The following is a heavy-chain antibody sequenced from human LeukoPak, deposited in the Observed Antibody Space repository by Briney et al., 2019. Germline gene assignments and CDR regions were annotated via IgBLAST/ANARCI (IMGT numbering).Heavy chain of an antibody. D-gene: IGHD1-7*01. CDR1: GYTLTELS. CDR2: FDPVDDEI. J-gene: IGHJ4*02. Sequence: GASVKVSCKVSGYTLTELSMHWVRQAPGKGLEWMGGFDPVDDEIIYAQRFQGRVTMTEDASTDTAFMELRSLRSEDTAVYYCATETGNFYFYSWGQGTLVTVSS. CDR3: ATETGNFYFYS. V-gene: IGHV1-24*01.